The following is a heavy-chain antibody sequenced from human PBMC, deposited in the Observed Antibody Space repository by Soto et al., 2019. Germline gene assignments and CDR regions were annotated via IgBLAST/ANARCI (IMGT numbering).Heavy chain of an antibody. J-gene: IGHJ4*02. CDR2: INHSGST. CDR3: ASMRSPRRWGIAVAVPHYYFDY. Sequence: SETLSLTCAVYGWSFSGYYWSWIRQPPGKGLEWIGEINHSGSTNYNPSLKSRVTISVDTSKNQFSLKLSSVTAADTAVYYCASMRSPRRWGIAVAVPHYYFDYWGQGTLVTVSS. CDR1: GWSFSGYY. V-gene: IGHV4-34*01. D-gene: IGHD6-19*01.